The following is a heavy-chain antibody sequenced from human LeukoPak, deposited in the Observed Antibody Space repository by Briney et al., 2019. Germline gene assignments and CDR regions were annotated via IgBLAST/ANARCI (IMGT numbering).Heavy chain of an antibody. Sequence: YDMNCFRHDIREKLEWISYISGSGRPIYYADSMKGRFTISRDNAKNSLYLQMNSLRVEDTAVYFCASGGISGWYYWGQGTLVTVSP. D-gene: IGHD6-19*01. CDR3: ASGGISGWYY. J-gene: IGHJ4*02. CDR1: YD. V-gene: IGHV3-48*03. CDR2: ISGSGRPI.